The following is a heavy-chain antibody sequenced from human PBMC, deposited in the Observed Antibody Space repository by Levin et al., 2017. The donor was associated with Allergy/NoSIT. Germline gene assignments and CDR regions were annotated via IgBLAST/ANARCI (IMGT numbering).Heavy chain of an antibody. J-gene: IGHJ3*02. Sequence: GGSLRLSCSASGFSVSSTYMSWIRQAPGKGLEWVSVIYAGGNTYYADSLKGRFIISRDNSKNTLYLQMNSLRAEDTAVYYCAKDVGYSSSWRGAFDIWGQGTMVTVSS. CDR3: AKDVGYSSSWRGAFDI. V-gene: IGHV3-53*05. CDR1: GFSVSSTY. CDR2: IYAGGNT. D-gene: IGHD6-13*01.